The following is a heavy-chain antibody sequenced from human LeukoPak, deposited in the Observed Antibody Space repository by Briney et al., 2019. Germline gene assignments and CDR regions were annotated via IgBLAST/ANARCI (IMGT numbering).Heavy chain of an antibody. J-gene: IGHJ6*03. CDR1: GYTFTSYD. D-gene: IGHD3-10*01. CDR2: MNPNSGNT. CDR3: ARGERLLWFGELGDYYYYYYMDV. Sequence: ASVKVSCKASGYTFTSYDINWVRQATGQGLEWMGWMNPNSGNTGYAQKFQGRVTITRNTSISTAYMELSSLRSEDTAVYYCARGERLLWFGELGDYYYYYYMDVWGKGTTVAVSS. V-gene: IGHV1-8*03.